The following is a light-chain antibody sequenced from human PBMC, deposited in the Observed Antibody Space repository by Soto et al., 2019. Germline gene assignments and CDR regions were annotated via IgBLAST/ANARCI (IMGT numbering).Light chain of an antibody. CDR1: RSDVGDYNY. V-gene: IGLV2-8*01. J-gene: IGLJ2*01. CDR3: SSYAGSDNFEV. Sequence: QSVLTQPPSASGSPGQSVTISCTGTRSDVGDYNYVSWYQQHPGKSPILQIYEVTKRPSGVPDRFSGSKSANTASLTVSGLQAEDEVDYYCSSYAGSDNFEVFGGGTKVTVL. CDR2: EVT.